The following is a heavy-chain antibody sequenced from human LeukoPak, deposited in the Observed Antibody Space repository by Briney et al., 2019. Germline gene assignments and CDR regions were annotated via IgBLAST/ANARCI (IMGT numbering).Heavy chain of an antibody. D-gene: IGHD6-13*01. V-gene: IGHV4-30-2*01. CDR1: GGSISSGGYY. J-gene: IGHJ4*02. CDR3: TRGYSSSDLYYFDY. Sequence: SQTLSLTCTVSGGSISSGGYYWSWIRQPPGKGLEWIGYIYHSGSTYYNPSLKSRVTISVDRSKNQFSLKLSSVTAADTAVYYCTRGYSSSDLYYFDYWGQGTLVTVSS. CDR2: IYHSGST.